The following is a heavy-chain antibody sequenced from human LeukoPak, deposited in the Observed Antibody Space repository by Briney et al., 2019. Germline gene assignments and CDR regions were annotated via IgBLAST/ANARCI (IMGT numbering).Heavy chain of an antibody. D-gene: IGHD3-10*01. CDR1: GGSISSGGYY. V-gene: IGHV4-31*03. Sequence: SETLSLTCTVSGGSISSGGYYWSWIRQHPGKGLEWIGYIYYSGSTYYNPSLKSRVTISVDTSKNQFSLKLSSVTAADTAVYYCARHSVHYYYTMDVWGQGTTVTVSS. CDR2: IYYSGST. CDR3: ARHSVHYYYTMDV. J-gene: IGHJ6*02.